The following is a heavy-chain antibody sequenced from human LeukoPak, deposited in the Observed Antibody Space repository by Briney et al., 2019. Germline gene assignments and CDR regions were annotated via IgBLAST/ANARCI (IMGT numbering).Heavy chain of an antibody. CDR3: ARDLRRYCSSTSCPGGFDY. CDR1: GYTFTSYG. Sequence: ASVKVSCKASGYTFTSYGISWVRQAPGQGLEWMGWISAHNGNTNYAQKLQGRVTMTTDTSTSTAYMELRSLRSDDTAVYYCARDLRRYCSSTSCPGGFDYWGQGTLVTVSS. V-gene: IGHV1-18*01. CDR2: ISAHNGNT. J-gene: IGHJ4*02. D-gene: IGHD2-2*01.